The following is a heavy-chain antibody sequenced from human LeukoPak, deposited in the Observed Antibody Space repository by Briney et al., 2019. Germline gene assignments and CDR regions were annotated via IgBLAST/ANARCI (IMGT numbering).Heavy chain of an antibody. CDR2: IYSSGSA. CDR3: ARDVRYASGWSTPES. Sequence: PSETLSPTCTVSGGSIMNHYWSWIRQPAGKGLGWIGRIYSSGSANYSPSLKNRVSMSIDTSNNHFSLNLTSVTAADTALYFCARDVRYASGWSTPESWGQGTLVTVSS. J-gene: IGHJ5*02. V-gene: IGHV4-4*07. CDR1: GGSIMNHY. D-gene: IGHD6-19*01.